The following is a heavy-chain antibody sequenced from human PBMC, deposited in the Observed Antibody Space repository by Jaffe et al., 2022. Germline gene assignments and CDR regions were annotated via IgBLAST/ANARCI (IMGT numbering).Heavy chain of an antibody. Sequence: QVQLVESGGGVVQPGGSLRLSCAASGFTFSSYGMHWVRQAPGKGLEWVAFIRYDGSNKYYADSVKGRFTISRDNSKNTLYLQMNSLRAEDTAVYYCAKDERGSGSYWWYYFDYWGQGTLVTVSS. CDR2: IRYDGSNK. CDR1: GFTFSSYG. D-gene: IGHD3-10*01. J-gene: IGHJ4*02. V-gene: IGHV3-30*02. CDR3: AKDERGSGSYWWYYFDY.